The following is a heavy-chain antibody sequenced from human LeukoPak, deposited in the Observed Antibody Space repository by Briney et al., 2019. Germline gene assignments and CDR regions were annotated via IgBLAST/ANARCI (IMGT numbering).Heavy chain of an antibody. CDR3: ARGSVYDYSIPEGWFDP. Sequence: CPTPAWATAGPSLGSYWTGSVSPPPRGWIGWVATIKIEVSEKYYVDSVKRCFTTSRDNTKNSLYLQMNSLRAEDTAVYYCARGSVYDYSIPEGWFDPWGQGTLVTVSS. J-gene: IGHJ5*02. CDR1: GPSLGSYW. V-gene: IGHV3-7*01. CDR2: IKIEVSEK. D-gene: IGHD4-11*01.